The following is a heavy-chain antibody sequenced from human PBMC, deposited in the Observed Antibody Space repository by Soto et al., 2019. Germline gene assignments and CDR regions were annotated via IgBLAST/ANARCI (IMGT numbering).Heavy chain of an antibody. CDR1: GYTFTGYY. CDR2: INPNSGGT. CDR3: ASRYCSSTSCLEGWFDP. V-gene: IGHV1-2*02. D-gene: IGHD2-2*01. Sequence: GASVKVSCKASGYTFTGYYMHWVRQAPGQGLEWMGWINPNSGGTNYAQKFQGRVTMTTDTSASTAYMELRSLRSDDTAVYYCASRYCSSTSCLEGWFDPWGQGTLVTVSS. J-gene: IGHJ5*02.